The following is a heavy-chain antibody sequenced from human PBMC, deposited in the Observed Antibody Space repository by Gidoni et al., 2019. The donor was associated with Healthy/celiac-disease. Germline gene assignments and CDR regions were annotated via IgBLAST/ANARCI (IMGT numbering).Heavy chain of an antibody. CDR1: GFTFSDYY. J-gene: IGHJ4*02. Sequence: QVQLVESGGGLVKPGGSLRLSCAASGFTFSDYYMSWIRQAPGKGLEWVSYISNSSSYTNYADSVKGRFTISRDNAKNSLYLQMNSLRAEDTAVYYCARDSSGWYWEPGGYWGQGTLVTVSS. CDR2: ISNSSSYT. CDR3: ARDSSGWYWEPGGY. V-gene: IGHV3-11*05. D-gene: IGHD6-19*01.